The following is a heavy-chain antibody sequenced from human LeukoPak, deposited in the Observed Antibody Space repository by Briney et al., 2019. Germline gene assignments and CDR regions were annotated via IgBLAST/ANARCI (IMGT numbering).Heavy chain of an antibody. CDR1: GFTFSSYA. CDR3: ARDMVRGVIITEGI. D-gene: IGHD3-10*01. Sequence: GGSLRLSCAASGFTFSSYAMSWVRQAPGKGLEWVSAISGSGGSTYYADSVKGRFTISRDNDKNSLYLQMNSLRAEDTAVYYCARDMVRGVIITEGIWGQGTMVTVSS. V-gene: IGHV3-23*01. J-gene: IGHJ3*02. CDR2: ISGSGGST.